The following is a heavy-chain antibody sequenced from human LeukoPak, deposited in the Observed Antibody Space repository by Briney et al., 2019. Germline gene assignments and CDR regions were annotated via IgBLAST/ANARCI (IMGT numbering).Heavy chain of an antibody. CDR1: GFTFSSYS. J-gene: IGHJ4*02. V-gene: IGHV3-23*01. CDR2: ISGSGGST. CDR3: ARAMGATLFDY. Sequence: GGSLRLSCAASGFTFSSYSMNWVRQAPGKGLEWVSGISGSGGSTYYADSVKGRFTISRDNSKNTLYLQMNSLRAGDTAVYYCARAMGATLFDYWGQGTLVTVSS. D-gene: IGHD1-26*01.